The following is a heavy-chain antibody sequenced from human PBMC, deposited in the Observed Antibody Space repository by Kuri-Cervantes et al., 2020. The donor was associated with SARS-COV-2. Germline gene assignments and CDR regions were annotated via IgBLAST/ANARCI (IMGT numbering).Heavy chain of an antibody. Sequence: GSLRLSCAVYGGSISSSNWRSWVRQPPGKGLEWIGEIYHSGSTNYNPSLKSRVTISVDKSKNQFSLKLSSVTAADTAVYYCARYDFWSGYPFDYWGQGTLVTVSS. CDR1: GGSISSSNW. J-gene: IGHJ4*02. D-gene: IGHD3-3*01. CDR3: ARYDFWSGYPFDY. V-gene: IGHV4-4*02. CDR2: IYHSGST.